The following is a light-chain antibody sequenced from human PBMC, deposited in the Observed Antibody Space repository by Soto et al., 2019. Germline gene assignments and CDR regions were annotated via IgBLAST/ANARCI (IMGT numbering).Light chain of an antibody. J-gene: IGKJ4*01. V-gene: IGKV3-20*01. CDR1: QSVSSSY. Sequence: EIMLTQSPGTLSLSPGERATLSCRASQSVSSSYLAWYQQKPGQAPRLLIYGAFSRATGIPDSFSGSGSGTYFTLTISRLAPVDLAVYFCKQYGSPLSLGAGTKVEIK. CDR2: GAF. CDR3: KQYGSPLS.